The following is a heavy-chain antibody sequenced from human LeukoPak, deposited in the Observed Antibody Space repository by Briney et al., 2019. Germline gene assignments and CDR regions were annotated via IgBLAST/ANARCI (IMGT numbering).Heavy chain of an antibody. CDR2: IKQDGSEK. V-gene: IGHV3-7*01. CDR1: GFTFSSYW. Sequence: PGGSLRLSYAASGFTFSSYWMSWVRQAPGKGLEWVANIKQDGSEKYYVDSVKGRFTISRDNAKNSLYLQMNSLRAEDTAVYYCARDQTKWEPLRRRDYYYMDVWGKGTTVTVSS. CDR3: ARDQTKWEPLRRRDYYYMDV. D-gene: IGHD1-26*01. J-gene: IGHJ6*03.